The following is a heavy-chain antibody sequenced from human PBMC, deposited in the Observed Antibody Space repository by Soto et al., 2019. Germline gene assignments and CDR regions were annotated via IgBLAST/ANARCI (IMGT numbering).Heavy chain of an antibody. V-gene: IGHV3-73*01. CDR1: GFTLSGFD. Sequence: GGSPRLSCAASGFTLSGFDIHWVRQASGEGLEWVGRIKTKVESYATELAASVKGRFTISRDDPKNTAYLEMNSLKTEDTAVYYCTRRYCSGGGCYSEFDYWGQGALVTVSS. D-gene: IGHD2-15*01. CDR2: IKTKVESYAT. CDR3: TRRYCSGGGCYSEFDY. J-gene: IGHJ4*02.